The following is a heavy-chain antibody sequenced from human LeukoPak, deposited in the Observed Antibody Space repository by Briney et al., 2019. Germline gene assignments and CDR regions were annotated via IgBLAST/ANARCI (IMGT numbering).Heavy chain of an antibody. Sequence: PSETLSLTCTVSGGSISSYYWSWIRQPPGKGLEGIGYIYYSGSTNYNPSLKSRGTISVDTCKTQFSLKLSSVTAADTAVYYCARDHDSSGYSEAAHWFHPSGQGTLATVSS. CDR2: IYYSGST. V-gene: IGHV4-59*01. J-gene: IGHJ5*02. CDR1: GGSISSYY. CDR3: ARDHDSSGYSEAAHWFHP. D-gene: IGHD3-22*01.